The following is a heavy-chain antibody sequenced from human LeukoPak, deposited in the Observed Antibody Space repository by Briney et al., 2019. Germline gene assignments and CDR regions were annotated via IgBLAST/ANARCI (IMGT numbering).Heavy chain of an antibody. CDR2: INSGSTYT. D-gene: IGHD1-1*01. CDR1: GFTFSSYM. J-gene: IGHJ4*02. V-gene: IGHV3-21*01. CDR3: ARSLTTLTYEGY. Sequence: GGSLRLSCAASGFTFSSYMMDWVRQAPGKGLEWVSSINSGSTYTYYTESVKGRFTVSRDNAENSLFLQMNSLRAEDTAIYYCARSLTTLTYEGYWGQGTLVTVSS.